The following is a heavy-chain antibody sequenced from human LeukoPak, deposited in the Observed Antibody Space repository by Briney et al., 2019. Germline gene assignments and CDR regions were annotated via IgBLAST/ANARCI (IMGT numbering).Heavy chain of an antibody. Sequence: GGSLRLSCVASGFTFSSYWMSWVRQAPGKGLEWVANIKQDGSEKYYVDSVKGRFTISRDNAKNSLYPQMNSLRAEDTAVYYCARERVATTKNSYYFDYWGQGTLVTVSS. CDR1: GFTFSSYW. CDR3: ARERVATTKNSYYFDY. J-gene: IGHJ4*02. D-gene: IGHD5-12*01. V-gene: IGHV3-7*04. CDR2: IKQDGSEK.